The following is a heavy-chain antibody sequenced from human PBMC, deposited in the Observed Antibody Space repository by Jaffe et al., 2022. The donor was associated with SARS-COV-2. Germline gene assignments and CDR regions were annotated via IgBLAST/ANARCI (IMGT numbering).Heavy chain of an antibody. D-gene: IGHD6-13*01. J-gene: IGHJ5*02. Sequence: EVQLVESGGGLVKPGGSLRLSCAASGFTFSNAWMSWVRQAPGKGLEWVGRIKSKTDGGTTDYAAPVKGRFTISRDDSKNTLYLQMNSLKTEDTAVYYCTTDPWIAAAGRGVNWFDPWGQGTLVTVSS. CDR3: TTDPWIAAAGRGVNWFDP. CDR1: GFTFSNAW. CDR2: IKSKTDGGTT. V-gene: IGHV3-15*01.